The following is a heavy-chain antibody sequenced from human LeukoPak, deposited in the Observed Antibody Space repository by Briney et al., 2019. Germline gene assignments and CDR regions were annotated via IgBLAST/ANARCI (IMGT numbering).Heavy chain of an antibody. V-gene: IGHV4-4*02. Sequence: SETLSLTCAVSGGSINNTDWWTWVRQTPGKGLEWIGSIYHSGSTYYNPSLKSRIAISVDTSKNQFSLKLSSVTVADTAVYYCARLNTYGMDVWGQGTTVTVSS. CDR1: GGSINNTDW. J-gene: IGHJ6*02. CDR2: IYHSGST. CDR3: ARLNTYGMDV. D-gene: IGHD1/OR15-1a*01.